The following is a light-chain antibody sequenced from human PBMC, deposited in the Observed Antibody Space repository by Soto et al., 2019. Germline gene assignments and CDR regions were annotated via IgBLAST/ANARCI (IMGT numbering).Light chain of an antibody. J-gene: IGLJ1*01. CDR3: SSYAGSITIYV. Sequence: QSARAQPPSASGSPGQSVTMSCTGTSSDVGAYNFVSWYQQLPGKAPKLMIYEVTKRPSGVPDRFSGSKSGNTASLTVSGLQAEDEADYYCSSYAGSITIYVFGTGTKLTVL. V-gene: IGLV2-8*01. CDR2: EVT. CDR1: SSDVGAYNF.